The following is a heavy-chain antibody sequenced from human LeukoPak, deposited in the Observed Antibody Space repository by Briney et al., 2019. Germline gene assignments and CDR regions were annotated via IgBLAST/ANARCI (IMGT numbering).Heavy chain of an antibody. CDR2: IYYSGST. J-gene: IGHJ4*02. D-gene: IGHD3-22*01. Sequence: PSETLSLTCTVSGGPISGYYWSWIRQPPGKGPEWIGYIYYSGSTNYNPSLKSRVTISVDTSKNQFSLKLSSVTTADTAVYYCARGRARDSSGYPNYWGQGTLVTVSS. CDR3: ARGRARDSSGYPNY. CDR1: GGPISGYY. V-gene: IGHV4-59*01.